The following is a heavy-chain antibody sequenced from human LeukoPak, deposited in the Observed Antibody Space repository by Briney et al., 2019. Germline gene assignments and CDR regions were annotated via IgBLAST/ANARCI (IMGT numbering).Heavy chain of an antibody. V-gene: IGHV1-2*02. CDR2: INPNSGGT. CDR1: GYTFTGYY. CDR3: ARSTSAVVYYYMDV. D-gene: IGHD4-23*01. J-gene: IGHJ6*03. Sequence: ASVKVSCKAPGYTFTGYYMHWVRQAPGQGLEWLGWINPNSGGTNYAQKFQGRVTMTRDTSISTAYMELSRLRSDDTAVYYCARSTSAVVYYYMDVWGKGTTVTVSS.